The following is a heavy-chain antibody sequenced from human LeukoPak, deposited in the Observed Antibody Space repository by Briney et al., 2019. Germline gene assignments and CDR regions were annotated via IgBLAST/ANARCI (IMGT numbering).Heavy chain of an antibody. CDR2: FDPEESET. J-gene: IGHJ4*02. V-gene: IGHV1-24*01. CDR3: ARRKKEDSGWYEWAFDY. Sequence: GASVKVSCKVSGKGLTELSIHWVRQAPGKGLEWMGGFDPEESETIYAQKFQGRVTITRNTSISTAYMELSSLRSEDTAVYYCARRKKEDSGWYEWAFDYWGQGTLVTVSS. D-gene: IGHD6-19*01. CDR1: GKGLTELS.